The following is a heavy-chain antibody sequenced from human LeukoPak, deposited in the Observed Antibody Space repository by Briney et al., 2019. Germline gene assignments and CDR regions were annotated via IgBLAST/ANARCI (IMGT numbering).Heavy chain of an antibody. CDR3: ARDGYYYDSSGYTNDY. D-gene: IGHD3-22*01. CDR2: ISSGSTI. CDR1: GFTFSNYY. V-gene: IGHV3-11*01. Sequence: AGGSLRLSCVTSGFTFSNYYMSWIRQAPGKGLEWVSYISSGSTIYYADSVKGRFTISRDNAKNSLYLQMNSLRAEDTAVYYCARDGYYYDSSGYTNDYWGQGTLVTVSS. J-gene: IGHJ4*02.